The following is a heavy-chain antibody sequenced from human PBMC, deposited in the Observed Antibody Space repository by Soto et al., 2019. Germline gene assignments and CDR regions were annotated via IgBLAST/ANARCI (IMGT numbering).Heavy chain of an antibody. CDR1: GFTRSIYA. CDR2: ISSSGGSA. V-gene: IGHV3-23*01. Sequence: PGGSLRRSCVASGFTRSIYAMSWVRQAPGKGLEWVSAISSSGGSAYYADSVKGRFTISRDNSKNTLYLQMNSLRAEDTAAYCCAKDLSGQNGAFDYWGQGTLVTVSS. CDR3: AKDLSGQNGAFDY. J-gene: IGHJ4*02. D-gene: IGHD2-8*01.